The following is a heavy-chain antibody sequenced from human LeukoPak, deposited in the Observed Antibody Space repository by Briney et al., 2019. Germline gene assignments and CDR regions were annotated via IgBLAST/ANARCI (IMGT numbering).Heavy chain of an antibody. Sequence: PSETLSLTCTVSGGSISSYYWSWTRQPPGKGLEWIGYIFYSGSTNYNPSLKSRVTISVDTSKNQCSLKLSSVTAADTAVYYCARDWIGGSYDHWGQGTLVTVSS. CDR2: IFYSGST. CDR3: ARDWIGGSYDH. D-gene: IGHD1-26*01. J-gene: IGHJ4*02. CDR1: GGSISSYY. V-gene: IGHV4-59*12.